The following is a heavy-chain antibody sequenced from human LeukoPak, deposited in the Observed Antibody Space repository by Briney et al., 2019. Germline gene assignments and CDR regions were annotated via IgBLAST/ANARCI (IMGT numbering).Heavy chain of an antibody. CDR2: ISSSSSYI. CDR1: GFTFSDYY. CDR3: AKTHYGDYVPDY. Sequence: GGSLRLSCAASGFTFSDYYMSWIRQAPGKGLEWVSSISSSSSYIYYADSVKGRFTISRDNAKNSLYLQMNSLRAEDTAVYYCAKTHYGDYVPDYWGQGTLVTVSS. V-gene: IGHV3-11*06. J-gene: IGHJ4*02. D-gene: IGHD4-17*01.